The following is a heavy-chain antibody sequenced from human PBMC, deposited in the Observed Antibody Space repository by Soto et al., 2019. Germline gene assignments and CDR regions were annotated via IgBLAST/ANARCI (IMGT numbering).Heavy chain of an antibody. CDR1: GGSFSGYY. Sequence: SETLSLTCAVYGGSFSGYYWSWIRQPPGKGLEWIGEINHSGSTNYNPSLKSRVTISVDTSKNQFSLKLSSVTAADTAVYYCARERREWFGEDNDAFDIWGQGTMVTVSS. V-gene: IGHV4-34*01. CDR2: INHSGST. CDR3: ARERREWFGEDNDAFDI. D-gene: IGHD3-10*01. J-gene: IGHJ3*02.